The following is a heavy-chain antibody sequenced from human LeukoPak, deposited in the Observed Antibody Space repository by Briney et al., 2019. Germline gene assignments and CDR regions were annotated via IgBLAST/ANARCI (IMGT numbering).Heavy chain of an antibody. D-gene: IGHD3-9*01. CDR2: IRYDGSNK. CDR3: ARMGYYDILTGYYPFDY. J-gene: IGHJ4*02. CDR1: GFTFSRYG. V-gene: IGHV3-30*02. Sequence: GGSLRLSCAASGFTFSRYGMHWVRQAPGKGLEWVAFIRYDGSNKYYADSVKGRFTISRDNSDNTLYLQMNSLRAEDTAVYYCARMGYYDILTGYYPFDYWGQGTLVTVSS.